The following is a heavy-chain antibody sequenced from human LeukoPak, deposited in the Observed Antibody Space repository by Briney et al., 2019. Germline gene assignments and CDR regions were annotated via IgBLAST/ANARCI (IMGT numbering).Heavy chain of an antibody. CDR3: ARKSVAVRDAFDI. D-gene: IGHD6-19*01. CDR2: VFYTGST. CDR1: GGSFSAYY. Sequence: SETLSLTCAVYGGSFSAYYWSWIRQPPGKGLDWIGYVFYTGSTYYNPPLQSRVTISVDTSKNQFSLKLNSVTAADTAMYYCARKSVAVRDAFDIWGQGTVVTVSS. V-gene: IGHV4-59*01. J-gene: IGHJ3*02.